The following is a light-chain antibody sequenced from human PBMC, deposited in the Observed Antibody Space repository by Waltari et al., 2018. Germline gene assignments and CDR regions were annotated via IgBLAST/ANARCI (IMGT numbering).Light chain of an antibody. Sequence: QLVLTQSPSASASLGASIKLTCTRSRGPSSNFIPWLHQQPEKGPRFLMKVNSDGSHRKGDEIPDRFSGSSSGSERYLSISSLQSEDEADYFCQTGGHGTWVFGGGTKLTVL. CDR1: RGPSSNF. J-gene: IGLJ3*02. CDR3: QTGGHGTWV. V-gene: IGLV4-69*01. CDR2: VNSDGSH.